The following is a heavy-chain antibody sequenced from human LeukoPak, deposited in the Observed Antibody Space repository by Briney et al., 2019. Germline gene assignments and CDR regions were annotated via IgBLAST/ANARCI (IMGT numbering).Heavy chain of an antibody. CDR2: ISGDGGST. CDR3: AKDYSSSSPLDY. Sequence: PGGSLRLSCAASGFTFDVYAMHWVRQAPGKGLEWVSLISGDGGSTYYADSVKGRFTISRDNSKNSLYLQMNSLRTEDTALYYCAKDYSSSSPLDYWGQGTLVTVSS. D-gene: IGHD6-6*01. J-gene: IGHJ4*02. V-gene: IGHV3-43*02. CDR1: GFTFDVYA.